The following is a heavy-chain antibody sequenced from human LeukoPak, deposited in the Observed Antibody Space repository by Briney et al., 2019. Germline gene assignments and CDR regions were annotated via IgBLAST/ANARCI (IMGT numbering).Heavy chain of an antibody. V-gene: IGHV4-34*01. CDR2: INHSGYT. J-gene: IGHJ4*02. D-gene: IGHD4-11*01. CDR3: TRITTGHGY. Sequence: PSETLSLTYAVSGDSFDDHYWGWVRQTPGKGLEWIGEINHSGYTNDSPSLKSRVTLSIDTSRKQFSLKLRSVTVADAGFYYCTRITTGHGYWGQGTLVTVSS. CDR1: GDSFDDHY.